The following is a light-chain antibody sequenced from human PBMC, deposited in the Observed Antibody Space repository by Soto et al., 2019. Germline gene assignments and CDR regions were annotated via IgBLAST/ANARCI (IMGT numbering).Light chain of an antibody. CDR2: EVS. J-gene: IGLJ1*01. Sequence: QSAPTQPPSASGSPGQSVTISCTGTSSDVGAYNYVSWYQQHPGKAPKLMIYEVSKRPSGVPDRFSGSKSGNTASLTVSGLQAEDEADYYCSSYAGSNKKVFGTGTKLTVL. CDR3: SSYAGSNKKV. CDR1: SSDVGAYNY. V-gene: IGLV2-8*01.